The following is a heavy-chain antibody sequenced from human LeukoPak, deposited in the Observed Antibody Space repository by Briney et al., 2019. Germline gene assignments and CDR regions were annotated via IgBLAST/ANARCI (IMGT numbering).Heavy chain of an antibody. CDR1: GYTFTSSG. J-gene: IGHJ4*02. CDR2: ISAYNGNT. CDR3: ARKNYDILTGYYGGMCDY. V-gene: IGHV1-18*01. Sequence: GASVKVSCKASGYTFTSSGISWVRQAPGQGLEWMGWISAYNGNTNYAQKLQGRVTMTTDTSTSTAYMELRSLRSDDTAVYYCARKNYDILTGYYGGMCDYWGQGTLVTVSS. D-gene: IGHD3-9*01.